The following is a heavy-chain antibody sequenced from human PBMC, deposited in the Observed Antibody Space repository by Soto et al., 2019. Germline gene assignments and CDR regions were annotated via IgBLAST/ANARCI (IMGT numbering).Heavy chain of an antibody. CDR3: ARVMCGACSTYYYYSMDV. CDR1: GFTFGTYT. Sequence: EVQLVESGGGLVKPGGSLRLSCAASGFTFGTYTMNWVRQAPGKGLEWVSSIGTTSSYIYYADSVRGRFTISRDNARDSLDLQMSILRAEDTAVYYCARVMCGACSTYYYYSMDVWGQGTTVTVSS. D-gene: IGHD2-21*02. V-gene: IGHV3-21*01. CDR2: IGTTSSYI. J-gene: IGHJ6*02.